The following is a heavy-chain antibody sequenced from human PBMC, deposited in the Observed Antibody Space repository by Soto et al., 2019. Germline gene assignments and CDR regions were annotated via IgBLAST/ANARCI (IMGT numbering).Heavy chain of an antibody. V-gene: IGHV2-26*01. J-gene: IGHJ3*02. CDR2: IFSNDEK. CDR3: ARIPEQDGVGATGDAFDI. D-gene: IGHD1-26*01. Sequence: QVTLKESGPVLVKPTETLTLTCTVSGFSLSNARMGVSWIRQPPGKALEWLAHIFSNDEKSYSTSLKSRLTISKDTSKSQVVLTMTNMDPVDTATYYCARIPEQDGVGATGDAFDIWGQGTMVTVSS. CDR1: GFSLSNARMG.